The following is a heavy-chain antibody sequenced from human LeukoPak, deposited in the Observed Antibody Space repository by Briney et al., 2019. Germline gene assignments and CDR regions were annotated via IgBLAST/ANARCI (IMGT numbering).Heavy chain of an antibody. Sequence: SETLSLTCTVSGGSISSGDYFWSWIRQNPGKGLEYIGYIFNTGRASYNPSLRSRVTMSVDTPNNQFSLRLISVTAADTAVYYCATLVPVYSSGWYYVDYWGQGTLVTVSS. D-gene: IGHD6-19*01. CDR3: ATLVPVYSSGWYYVDY. V-gene: IGHV4-31*03. CDR1: GGSISSGDYF. J-gene: IGHJ4*02. CDR2: IFNTGRA.